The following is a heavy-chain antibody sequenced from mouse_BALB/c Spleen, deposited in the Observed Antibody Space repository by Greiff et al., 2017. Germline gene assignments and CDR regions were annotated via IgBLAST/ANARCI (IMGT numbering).Heavy chain of an antibody. V-gene: IGHV14-3*02. Sequence: VQLKQSGAELVKPGASVKLSCTASGFNIKDTYMHWVKQRPEQGLEWIGRIDPANGNTKYDPKFQGKATITADTSSNTAYLQLSSLTSEDTAVYYCARKGADSYWCAYWGQGTLVTVSA. J-gene: IGHJ3*01. CDR2: IDPANGNT. CDR1: GFNIKDTY. D-gene: IGHD2-12*01. CDR3: ARKGADSYWCAY.